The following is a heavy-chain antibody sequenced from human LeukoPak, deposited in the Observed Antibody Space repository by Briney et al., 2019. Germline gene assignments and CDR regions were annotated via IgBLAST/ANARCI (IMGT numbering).Heavy chain of an antibody. CDR2: ISAYNGNT. Sequence: QSHKQGLEWMGWISAYNGNTNYAQKLQGRVTMTTDTSTSTAYMELRSLRSDDTAVYYCARILLWFGEFLYYFDYWGQGTLVTVCS. V-gene: IGHV1-18*01. D-gene: IGHD3-10*01. CDR3: ARILLWFGEFLYYFDY. J-gene: IGHJ4*02.